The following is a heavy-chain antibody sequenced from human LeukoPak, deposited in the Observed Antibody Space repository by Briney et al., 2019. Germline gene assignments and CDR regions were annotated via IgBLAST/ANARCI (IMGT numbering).Heavy chain of an antibody. J-gene: IGHJ4*02. D-gene: IGHD1-26*01. CDR2: IFWDDDK. CDR3: AHYLGATAFDF. Sequence: SGPTLVNPTQTLTLTCTFSGFSLSTSGVGVGWIRQPPGKALEWLALIFWDDDKRYSPSLKSRVTLTKDTSREQVVLTMTNMDPVDTATYYCAHYLGATAFDFWGQGTLVTVSS. V-gene: IGHV2-5*02. CDR1: GFSLSTSGVG.